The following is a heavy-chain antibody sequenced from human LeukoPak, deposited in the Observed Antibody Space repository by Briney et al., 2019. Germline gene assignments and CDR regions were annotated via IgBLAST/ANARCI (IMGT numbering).Heavy chain of an antibody. CDR1: SGSISSYY. V-gene: IGHV4-59*12. CDR3: ARVVASLRGSADFDY. CDR2: IHYSGST. J-gene: IGHJ4*02. D-gene: IGHD3-16*01. Sequence: PSETLSLTCTVSSGSISSYYWSWIRQPPGKRLEWIAFIHYSGSTNYNPSLKSRVTISVDTSKNQFSLKLSSVTAADTAVYYCARVVASLRGSADFDYWGQGTLVTVSS.